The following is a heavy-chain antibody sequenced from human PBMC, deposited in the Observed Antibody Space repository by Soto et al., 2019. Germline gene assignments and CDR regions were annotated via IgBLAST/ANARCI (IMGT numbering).Heavy chain of an antibody. J-gene: IGHJ4*02. Sequence: SETLSLTCTVSGGSISSGGYYWSWIRQHPGKGLEWIGYIYYSGSTYYNPSLKSRLTMSVDTSKNQFSLKLSSVTAADTAVYYCARGVNFDYWGQGTLVTVSS. V-gene: IGHV4-31*03. D-gene: IGHD2-21*01. CDR2: IYYSGST. CDR3: ARGVNFDY. CDR1: GGSISSGGYY.